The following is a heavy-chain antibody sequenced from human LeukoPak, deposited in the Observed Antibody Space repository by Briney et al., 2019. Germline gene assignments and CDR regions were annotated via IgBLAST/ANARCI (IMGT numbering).Heavy chain of an antibody. J-gene: IGHJ4*02. Sequence: ASVKVSCKASAYTFTNYGISWVRQAPGQGLECMGWITAYNANTKYAQKLQGRVTMTTDTSTSTAYMELRSLRSDGTAVHYFARGLTNYHYGDYIFLDYWGQGTLVTVSS. V-gene: IGHV1-18*01. D-gene: IGHD4-17*01. CDR2: ITAYNANT. CDR3: ARGLTNYHYGDYIFLDY. CDR1: AYTFTNYG.